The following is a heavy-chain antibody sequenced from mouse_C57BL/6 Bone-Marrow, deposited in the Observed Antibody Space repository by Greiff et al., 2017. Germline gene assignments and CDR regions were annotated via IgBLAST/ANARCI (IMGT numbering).Heavy chain of an antibody. CDR2: IHPNSGST. V-gene: IGHV1-64*01. CDR3: ARPAYCDV. CDR1: GYTFTSYW. J-gene: IGHJ1*03. Sequence: QVQLQQPGAELVKPGASVKLSCKASGYTFTSYWMHWVKQRPGQGLEWIGMIHPNSGSTNYNEKCKSKVTLTVDKSSIKAYMQLSSLTSEDSADYYCARPAYCDVWGTGTTVTVSS.